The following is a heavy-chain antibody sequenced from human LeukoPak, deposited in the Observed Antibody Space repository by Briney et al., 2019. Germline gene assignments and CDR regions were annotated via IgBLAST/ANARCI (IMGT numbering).Heavy chain of an antibody. Sequence: GGSLRLSCAASGFTFSSYAMSWVRQAPGKGLEWVSAISGSGGSTYYADSVKGRFTISRDNSKNTLYLQMNSLRAEDTAVYYCTKKVRDYSTRVDYYYYMDVWGKGTTVTVSS. CDR3: TKKVRDYSTRVDYYYYMDV. J-gene: IGHJ6*03. CDR1: GFTFSSYA. V-gene: IGHV3-23*01. CDR2: ISGSGGST. D-gene: IGHD4-11*01.